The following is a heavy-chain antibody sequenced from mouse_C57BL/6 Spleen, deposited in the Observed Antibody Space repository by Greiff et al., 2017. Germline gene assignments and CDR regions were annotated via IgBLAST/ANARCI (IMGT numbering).Heavy chain of an antibody. Sequence: QVQLQQPGAELVKPGASVKLSCKASGYTFTSYWMPWVKQRPGQGLEWIGMIHPNSGSTNYNEKFKSKATLTVDKSSSTAYMQLRSLTSEDSAVYYCARLGVLRPLVYWGQGTTLTVSS. D-gene: IGHD1-2*01. J-gene: IGHJ2*01. CDR2: IHPNSGST. V-gene: IGHV1-64*01. CDR1: GYTFTSYW. CDR3: ARLGVLRPLVY.